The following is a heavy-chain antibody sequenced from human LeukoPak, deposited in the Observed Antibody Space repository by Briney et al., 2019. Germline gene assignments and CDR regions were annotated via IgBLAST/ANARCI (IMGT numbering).Heavy chain of an antibody. J-gene: IGHJ4*02. V-gene: IGHV4-34*01. D-gene: IGHD3-10*01. Sequence: TPSETLSLTCAVYGGSFSGYYWSWIRQPPGKGLEWIGEINHSGSTNYNPSLKSRVTISVDTSKNQFSLKLSSVTAADTAVYYCARGRRNYYGSGSSILDYWGQGTLVTVSS. CDR1: GGSFSGYY. CDR2: INHSGST. CDR3: ARGRRNYYGSGSSILDY.